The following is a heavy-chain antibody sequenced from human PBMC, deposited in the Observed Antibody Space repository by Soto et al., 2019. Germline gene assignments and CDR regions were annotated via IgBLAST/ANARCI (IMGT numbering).Heavy chain of an antibody. D-gene: IGHD1-1*01. J-gene: IGHJ4*02. CDR3: ARGRYGDY. V-gene: IGHV1-18*01. CDR2: ISAHNGNT. Sequence: QVHLVQSGAEVKKPGASVKVYCKGSGYAFTTYGITWVRQAPGQGLEWMGWISAHNGNTNYAQKLQGRVTVTRDTSTSTAYMELRSLRSDDTAEYYCARGRYGDYWGQGALVTVSS. CDR1: GYAFTTYG.